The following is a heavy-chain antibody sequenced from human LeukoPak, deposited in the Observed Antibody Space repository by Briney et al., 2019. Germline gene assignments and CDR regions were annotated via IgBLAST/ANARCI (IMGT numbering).Heavy chain of an antibody. CDR2: IKQDGSEK. Sequence: GGSLRLSCAASGFTFSTYWMNWVRQAPGKGLEWVANIKQDGSEKYYVDSVKGRFTLSRDSAKNSLYLQMNSLRAEDTAVYYCARAEGSNWYFDLWGRGTLVTVSS. CDR1: GFTFSTYW. V-gene: IGHV3-7*03. J-gene: IGHJ2*01. CDR3: ARAEGSNWYFDL.